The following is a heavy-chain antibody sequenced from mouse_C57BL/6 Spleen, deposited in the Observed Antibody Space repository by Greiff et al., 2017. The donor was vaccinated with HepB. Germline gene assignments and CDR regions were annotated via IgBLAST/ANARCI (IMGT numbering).Heavy chain of an antibody. CDR2: IDPNSGGT. CDR1: GYTFTSYW. J-gene: IGHJ4*01. CDR3: ARDYSNYGDYAMDY. Sequence: QVQLQQPGAELVKPGASVKLSCKASGYTFTSYWMHWVKQRPGRGLEWIGRIDPNSGGTKYNEKFKSKATLTVDKPSSTAYMQLSSLTSKDSAVYYCARDYSNYGDYAMDYWGQGTSVTVSS. V-gene: IGHV1-72*01. D-gene: IGHD2-5*01.